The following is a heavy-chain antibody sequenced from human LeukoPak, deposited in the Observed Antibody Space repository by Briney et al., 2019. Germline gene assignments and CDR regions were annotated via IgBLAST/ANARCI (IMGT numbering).Heavy chain of an antibody. CDR2: VHLNGRT. Sequence: KASETLSLTCGASGGSISSNNWWTWVRQPPGGGLEWIGEVHLNGRTHYSPSLESRLTMSVDMSENHISLKLNSVTAADTAVYYCAREGGFYRPLDYSGPGTLVIVSS. V-gene: IGHV4-4*02. CDR3: AREGGFYRPLDY. CDR1: GGSISSNNW. D-gene: IGHD2/OR15-2a*01. J-gene: IGHJ4*02.